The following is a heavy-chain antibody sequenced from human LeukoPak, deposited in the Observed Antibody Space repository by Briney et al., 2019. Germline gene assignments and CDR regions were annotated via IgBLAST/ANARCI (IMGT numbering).Heavy chain of an antibody. D-gene: IGHD6-13*01. CDR1: GFTFSSYG. V-gene: IGHV3-30*18. J-gene: IGHJ4*02. CDR2: ISYDGSNK. CDR3: AKVAAAGKYFDY. Sequence: PGGSLRLSCAASGFTFSSYGMHWVRQAPGKGMEWVAVISYDGSNKYYADSVKGRFTISRDNSKNTLYLQMNSLRAEDTAVYYCAKVAAAGKYFDYWGQGALVTVSS.